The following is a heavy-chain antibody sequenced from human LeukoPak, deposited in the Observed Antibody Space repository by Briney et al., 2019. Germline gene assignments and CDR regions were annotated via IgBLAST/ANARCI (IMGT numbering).Heavy chain of an antibody. CDR3: ARGPRWATNFDY. J-gene: IGHJ4*02. CDR2: MNPNSGNT. V-gene: IGHV1-8*02. Sequence: GASVKVSCKASGYTFTSYAMHWVRQAPGQRLEWMGWMNPNSGNTGYAQKFQGRVTMTRNTSISTAYMELSSLRSEDTAVYYCARGPRWATNFDYWGQGTLVTVSS. D-gene: IGHD1-26*01. CDR1: GYTFTSYA.